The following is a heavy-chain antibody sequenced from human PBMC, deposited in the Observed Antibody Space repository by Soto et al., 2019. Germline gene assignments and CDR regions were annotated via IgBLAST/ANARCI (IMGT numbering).Heavy chain of an antibody. CDR1: GCSIRSSSYY. V-gene: IGHV4-39*01. CDR3: AGLAPYNWNDVLFDY. D-gene: IGHD1-20*01. Sequence: SETPSLTCTVSGCSIRSSSYYWGWVRQPPVKGLEWIGSIYYSGSTYYNPSLKSRVTISVDTSKNQFSLKLSSVTAADTAVYYCAGLAPYNWNDVLFDYWGQGTLVTVPS. CDR2: IYYSGST. J-gene: IGHJ4*02.